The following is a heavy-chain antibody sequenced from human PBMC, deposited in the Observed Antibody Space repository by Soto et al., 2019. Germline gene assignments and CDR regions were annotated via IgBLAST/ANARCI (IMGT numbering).Heavy chain of an antibody. D-gene: IGHD5-12*01. V-gene: IGHV3-9*01. CDR1: GFTFDDYA. CDR2: ISWNSGSI. CDR3: AKDSAISRGYSGYDSLYYFDY. J-gene: IGHJ4*02. Sequence: EVQLVESGGGLVQPGRSLRLSCAASGFTFDDYAMHWVRQAPGKGLEWVSGISWNSGSIGYADSVKGRFTISRDNAKNSLYLQMNSLRAEDTALYYCAKDSAISRGYSGYDSLYYFDYWGQGTLVTVSS.